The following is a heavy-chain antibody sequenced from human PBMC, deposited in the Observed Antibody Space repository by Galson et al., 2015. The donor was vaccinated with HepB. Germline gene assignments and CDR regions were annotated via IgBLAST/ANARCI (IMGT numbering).Heavy chain of an antibody. Sequence: SLRLSCAASGFTFSDYYMSWIRQAPGKGLEWVSYISSSSSYTNYADSVKGRFTISRDNAKNSLYLQMNSLRAEDTAVYYCARAEGGFFSNWNYVSYWGQGTLVTVSS. D-gene: IGHD1-7*01. V-gene: IGHV3-11*06. J-gene: IGHJ4*02. CDR3: ARAEGGFFSNWNYVSY. CDR2: ISSSSSYT. CDR1: GFTFSDYY.